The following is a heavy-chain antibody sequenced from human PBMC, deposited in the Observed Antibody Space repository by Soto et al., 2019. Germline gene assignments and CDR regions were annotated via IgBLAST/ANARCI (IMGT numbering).Heavy chain of an antibody. Sequence: EVQLLESGGGLVQPGGSLRLSCAASGFTFSRYAMSWVRQAPGKGLEWVSVISGSGGSTYYADSVKGRFTISRDNSKNTLYLQMNSLRAEETAVYYCAKLDTDMVTVDYWGQGTLVTVSS. V-gene: IGHV3-23*01. CDR1: GFTFSRYA. CDR2: ISGSGGST. D-gene: IGHD5-18*01. J-gene: IGHJ4*02. CDR3: AKLDTDMVTVDY.